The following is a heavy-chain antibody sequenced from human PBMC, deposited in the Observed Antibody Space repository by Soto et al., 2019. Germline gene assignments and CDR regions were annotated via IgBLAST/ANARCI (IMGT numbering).Heavy chain of an antibody. CDR1: GFTFNNYG. D-gene: IGHD6-19*01. CDR2: ISYDGSHK. V-gene: IGHV3-30*18. J-gene: IGHJ3*01. Sequence: QVQLVESGGGVVQPGRSLRLSCAASGFTFNNYGIHWVRQAPGKGLEWVALISYDGSHKYYADSMKGRFTISRDNSENMVYLQMHGLRDDDTAVYYCAKELGISSGWSQNLDGLHVWGQGTMVTVSS. CDR3: AKELGISSGWSQNLDGLHV.